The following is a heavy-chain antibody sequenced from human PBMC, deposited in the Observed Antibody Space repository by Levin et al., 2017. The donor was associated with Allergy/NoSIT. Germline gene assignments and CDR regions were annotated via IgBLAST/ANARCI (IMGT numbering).Heavy chain of an antibody. CDR2: IYWDDDK. Sequence: SGPTLVKPTQTLTLTCTFSGFSLNTPGVGVGWIRQPPGKALECLALIYWDDDKRYSPSLKSRLTVSKDTSKNQVVLSLSNVDPVDTATSFCAHFHPHPLYYFDSWGQGTLVTVSS. J-gene: IGHJ4*02. D-gene: IGHD3-10*01. CDR1: GFSLNTPGVG. V-gene: IGHV2-5*02. CDR3: AHFHPHPLYYFDS.